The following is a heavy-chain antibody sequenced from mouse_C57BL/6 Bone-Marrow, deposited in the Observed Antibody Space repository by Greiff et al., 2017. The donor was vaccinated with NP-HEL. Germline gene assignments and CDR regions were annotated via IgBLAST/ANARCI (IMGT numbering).Heavy chain of an antibody. CDR2: IYPGSGNT. J-gene: IGHJ4*01. Sequence: QVQLQQSGAELVRPGASVKLSCKASGYTFTDYYINWVKQRPGQGLEWIARIYPGSGNTYYNEKFKGKATLTAEKSSSTAYMQLSSLTSEDSAVYFYARWGITTVVEGYAMDYWGQGTSVTVSS. CDR3: ARWGITTVVEGYAMDY. D-gene: IGHD1-1*01. CDR1: GYTFTDYY. V-gene: IGHV1-76*01.